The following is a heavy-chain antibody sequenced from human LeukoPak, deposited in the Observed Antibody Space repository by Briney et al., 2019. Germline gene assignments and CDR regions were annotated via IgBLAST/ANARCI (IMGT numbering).Heavy chain of an antibody. CDR1: GFTFDDYD. J-gene: IGHJ5*02. V-gene: IGHV3-9*01. CDR2: ISWNSGSI. Sequence: GGSLRLSCAASGFTFDDYDMHWVRQAPGKGLEWVSGISWNSGSIGYADSVKGRFTISRDNAKNSLYLQMNSLRAEDTALYYCAKARESYYTGNWFDPWGQGTLVTVSS. D-gene: IGHD3-10*01. CDR3: AKARESYYTGNWFDP.